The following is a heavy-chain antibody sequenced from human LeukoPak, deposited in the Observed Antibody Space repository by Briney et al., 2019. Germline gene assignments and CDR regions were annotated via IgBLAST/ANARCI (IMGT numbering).Heavy chain of an antibody. V-gene: IGHV4-34*01. CDR1: GGSFSGYY. CDR2: INHSGST. D-gene: IGHD2-15*01. Sequence: SETLSLTCAVYGGSFSGYYWSWIRQPPGKGLEWIGEINHSGSTNYNPSLKSRVTISVDTSKNQFSLKLSSVTAADTAVYCCARHVVVVQIVSPWGQGTLVTVSS. J-gene: IGHJ5*02. CDR3: ARHVVVVQIVSP.